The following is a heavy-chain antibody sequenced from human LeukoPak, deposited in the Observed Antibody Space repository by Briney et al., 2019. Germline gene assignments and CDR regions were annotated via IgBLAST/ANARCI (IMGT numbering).Heavy chain of an antibody. CDR3: ARQDGITISGVDP. CDR2: IYHSGST. Sequence: SETLSLTCAVSGYSISSGYYWGWIRQPPGKGLEWIGSIYHSGSTYYNPSLKSRVTISVDTSKNQFSLKLSSVTAADTAVYYCARQDGITISGVDPWGQGTLVTVSS. V-gene: IGHV4-38-2*01. D-gene: IGHD3-3*01. J-gene: IGHJ5*02. CDR1: GYSISSGYY.